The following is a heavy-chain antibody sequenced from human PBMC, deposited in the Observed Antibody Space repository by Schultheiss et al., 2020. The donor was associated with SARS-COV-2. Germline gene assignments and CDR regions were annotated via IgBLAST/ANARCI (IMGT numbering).Heavy chain of an antibody. J-gene: IGHJ4*02. CDR3: ARDGGLYSSSSYFDY. V-gene: IGHV3-33*01. Sequence: GGSLRLSCEASGFTFSSYGMYWVRQAPGKGLEWVAVIWYDGSNKYYADSVKGRFTISRDNSKNTLYLQMNSLRAEDTAVYYCARDGGLYSSSSYFDYWGQGTLVTVSS. CDR2: IWYDGSNK. D-gene: IGHD6-6*01. CDR1: GFTFSSYG.